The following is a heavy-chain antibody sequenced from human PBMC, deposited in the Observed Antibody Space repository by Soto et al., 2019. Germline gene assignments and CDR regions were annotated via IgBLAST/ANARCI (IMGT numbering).Heavy chain of an antibody. CDR3: AREFSRGWTHFDF. CDR2: IYDSGST. Sequence: SETLSLTCTVSGDSVRSGSHYWSWIRQPPGKGLEWIGYIYDSGSTNYNPSLKSRVTISEDTSKNQFSLKLSSVTAADTAVYYCAREFSRGWTHFDFWGQGTLVTVSS. CDR1: GDSVRSGSHY. J-gene: IGHJ4*02. D-gene: IGHD6-19*01. V-gene: IGHV4-61*01.